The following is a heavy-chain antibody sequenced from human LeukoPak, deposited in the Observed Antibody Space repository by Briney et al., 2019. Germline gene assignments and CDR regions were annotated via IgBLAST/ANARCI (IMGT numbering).Heavy chain of an antibody. V-gene: IGHV4-59*12. J-gene: IGHJ6*02. D-gene: IGHD4-17*01. CDR2: IYYSGST. CDR1: GGSISSYY. Sequence: SETLSLTCTVSGGSISSYYWSWIRQPPGKGLEWIGYIYYSGSTNYNPSLKSRVTISVDTSKNQFSLKLSSVTAADTAVYYCARGERYGDYSYYYGMDVWGQGTTVTVSS. CDR3: ARGERYGDYSYYYGMDV.